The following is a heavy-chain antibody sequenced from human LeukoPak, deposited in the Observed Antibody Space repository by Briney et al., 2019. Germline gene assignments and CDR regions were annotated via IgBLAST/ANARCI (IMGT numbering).Heavy chain of an antibody. V-gene: IGHV4-59*01. Sequence: PSETLSLTCTVSGGSISSYYWSWLRQPPGKGLEWIGYTYYSGSTNYNPSLTSRVTISVDTSKNQFSLKLSSVTAADTAVYYCARAYYGGQSYNWFDPWGQGTLVTVSS. CDR1: GGSISSYY. CDR3: ARAYYGGQSYNWFDP. J-gene: IGHJ5*02. CDR2: TYYSGST. D-gene: IGHD4-17*01.